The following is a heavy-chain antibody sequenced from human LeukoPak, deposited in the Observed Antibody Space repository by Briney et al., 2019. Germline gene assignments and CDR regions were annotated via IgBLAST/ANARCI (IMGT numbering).Heavy chain of an antibody. D-gene: IGHD1-26*01. CDR3: APDLSGTYGFW. V-gene: IGHV1-24*01. J-gene: IGHJ4*02. Sequence: ASVKVSCKVSGYTLTELSMHWVRQAPGKGLEWMGGFDPEDGVTIYAQKFQGRVTMTKDTSTDTAYMELSSLRSEDTAVYYCAPDLSGTYGFWWGQGTLVTVSS. CDR2: FDPEDGVT. CDR1: GYTLTELS.